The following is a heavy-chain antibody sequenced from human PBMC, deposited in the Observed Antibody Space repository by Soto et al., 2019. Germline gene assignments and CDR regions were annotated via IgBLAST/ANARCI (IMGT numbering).Heavy chain of an antibody. D-gene: IGHD4-17*01. Sequence: SETLSLTCTVSGGSFSSGSYYWSWIRQPPGKGLEWIGYIYYRGSTKYNPSLKSRVTISIDTSKNQFSLKLSSVTAADTAVYYCARGLDYVGFDYWGQGTLVTVSS. CDR2: IYYRGST. J-gene: IGHJ4*02. CDR3: ARGLDYVGFDY. V-gene: IGHV4-61*01. CDR1: GGSFSSGSYY.